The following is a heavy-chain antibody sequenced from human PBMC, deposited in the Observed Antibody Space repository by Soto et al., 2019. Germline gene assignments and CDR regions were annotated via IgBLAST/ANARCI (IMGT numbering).Heavy chain of an antibody. CDR3: AREGYYYGPGSIYYFDF. Sequence: PSETLSLTCAVSGGSISGANWWTWVRQAPGKGLEWIGEIYHSGSTNYNPSLKSRVTISVDKSKNQFSLKLSSVTAADTAVYYCAREGYYYGPGSIYYFDFWGQGILVTVSS. CDR1: GGSISGANW. J-gene: IGHJ4*02. D-gene: IGHD3-10*01. V-gene: IGHV4-4*02. CDR2: IYHSGST.